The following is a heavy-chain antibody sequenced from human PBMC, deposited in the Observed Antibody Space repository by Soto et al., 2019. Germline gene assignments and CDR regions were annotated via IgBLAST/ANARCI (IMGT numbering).Heavy chain of an antibody. Sequence: SVKVSCKASGGTFSSYAISWVRQVPGQGLEWMGGIIPIFGTANYAQKFQGRVTITADKSTSTAYMELSSLRSEDTAVYYCANHAVVPAAIRWFDPWGQGTLVTVSS. CDR3: ANHAVVPAAIRWFDP. D-gene: IGHD2-2*01. CDR1: GGTFSSYA. V-gene: IGHV1-69*06. J-gene: IGHJ5*02. CDR2: IIPIFGTA.